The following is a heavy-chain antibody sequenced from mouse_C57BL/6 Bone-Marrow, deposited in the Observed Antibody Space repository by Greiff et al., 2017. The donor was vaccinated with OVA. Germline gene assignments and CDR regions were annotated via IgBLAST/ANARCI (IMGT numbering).Heavy chain of an antibody. V-gene: IGHV2-2*01. D-gene: IGHD2-4*01. CDR2: IWSGGST. J-gene: IGHJ3*01. CDR1: GFSLTSYG. Sequence: VQRVESGPGLVQPSQSLSITCTVSGFSLTSYGVHWVRQSPGKGLEWLGVIWSGGSTDYTAAFISRLCISKDNSKSQVFIKMNSLQADDTAIYYCAREDDYDVLEGYWGQGTLVTVSA. CDR3: AREDDYDVLEGY.